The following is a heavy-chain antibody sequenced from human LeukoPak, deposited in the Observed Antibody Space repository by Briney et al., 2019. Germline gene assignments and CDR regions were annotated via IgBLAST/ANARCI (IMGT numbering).Heavy chain of an antibody. Sequence: ASVKVSCKASGYTFTSYYMHWVRQAPGQGLEWMGIINPSGGSTSYAQKFQGRVTMTRDTSTSTVYMELSSLRSDDTAVYYCARIANIANSYFQHWGQGTLVTVSS. D-gene: IGHD4/OR15-4a*01. CDR3: ARIANIANSYFQH. CDR1: GYTFTSYY. V-gene: IGHV1-46*01. CDR2: INPSGGST. J-gene: IGHJ1*01.